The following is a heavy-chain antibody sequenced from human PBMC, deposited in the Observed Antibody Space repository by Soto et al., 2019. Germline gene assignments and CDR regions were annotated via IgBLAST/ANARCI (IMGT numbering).Heavy chain of an antibody. J-gene: IGHJ1*01. V-gene: IGHV3-23*01. CDR2: ISDSGGST. D-gene: IGHD3-10*01. CDR3: AKLWGPYLPGYFQH. Sequence: PGGSLRLSCAASGFTFSNYAMSWVRQAPGKGLEWVSGISDSGGSTYYADSVKGRFTISRDNSQNTLYLQMNSLSAEDTAVYYCAKLWGPYLPGYFQHWGQGTLVTVSS. CDR1: GFTFSNYA.